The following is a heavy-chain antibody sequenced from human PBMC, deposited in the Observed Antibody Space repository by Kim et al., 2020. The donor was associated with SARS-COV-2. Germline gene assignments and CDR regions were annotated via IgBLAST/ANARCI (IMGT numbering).Heavy chain of an antibody. J-gene: IGHJ6*02. Sequence: GGSLRLSCAASGFTFSSYSMSWVRQAPGKGLEWVSAISGSGGSTYYADSVKGRFTISRDHSKNTLYLQMNSLRAEDTAVYYCAKVGAYYYYGMDVWGQGTTVTVSS. D-gene: IGHD3-10*01. CDR3: AKVGAYYYYGMDV. CDR2: ISGSGGST. CDR1: GFTFSSYS. V-gene: IGHV3-23*01.